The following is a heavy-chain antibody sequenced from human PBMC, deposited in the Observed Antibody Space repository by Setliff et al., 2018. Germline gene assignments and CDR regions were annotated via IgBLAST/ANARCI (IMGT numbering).Heavy chain of an antibody. Sequence: SETLSLTCTVSSGSISSYYWSWIRQPAGKGLEWIGHIYIGGSANYNPSLKSRVTMSIDTSKNQFSLKLNSVTAADMAVYYCAREQWLDPPGYYYMDVWAKGTTVTVS. CDR3: AREQWLDPPGYYYMDV. CDR1: SGSISSYY. J-gene: IGHJ6*03. D-gene: IGHD6-19*01. V-gene: IGHV4-4*07. CDR2: IYIGGSA.